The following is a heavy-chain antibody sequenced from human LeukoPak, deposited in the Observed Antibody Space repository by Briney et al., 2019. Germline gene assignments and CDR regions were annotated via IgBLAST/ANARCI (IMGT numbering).Heavy chain of an antibody. CDR2: IYYSGST. Sequence: PSETLSLTYTVSGGSISSYYWSWIRQPPGKGLEWIGYIYYSGSTNYNPSLKSRVTISVDTSKNQFSLKLSSVTAADTAVYYCARGLLVAGWFDPWGQGTLVTVSS. CDR3: ARGLLVAGWFDP. D-gene: IGHD6-19*01. CDR1: GGSISSYY. J-gene: IGHJ5*02. V-gene: IGHV4-59*01.